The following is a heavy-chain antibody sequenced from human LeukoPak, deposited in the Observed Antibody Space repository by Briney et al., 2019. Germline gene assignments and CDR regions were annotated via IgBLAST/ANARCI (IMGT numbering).Heavy chain of an antibody. CDR2: ISYDGSNK. V-gene: IGHV3-30*18. Sequence: GGSLRLSCAASGFTFSSYGMHWVRQAPGKGLEWVAVISYDGSNKYYADSVKGRFTISRDNSKNTLYLQMNSLRAEDTAVYYCAKDIEEESYYYMDVWGKGTTVTVSS. D-gene: IGHD3-16*02. CDR1: GFTFSSYG. CDR3: AKDIEEESYYYMDV. J-gene: IGHJ6*03.